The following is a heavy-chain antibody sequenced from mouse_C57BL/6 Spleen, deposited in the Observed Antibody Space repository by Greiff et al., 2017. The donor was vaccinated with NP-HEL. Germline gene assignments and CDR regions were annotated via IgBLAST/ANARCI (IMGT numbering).Heavy chain of an antibody. V-gene: IGHV1-69*01. J-gene: IGHJ2*01. Sequence: QVQLQQPGAELVMPGASVKLSCKASGYTFTSYWMHWVKQRPGQGLEWIGEIDPADGETKYAPKFQGKATITADTSSNTAYLQLSSLTSEDTAVYYCARGTAQARSYWGQGTTLTVSS. D-gene: IGHD3-2*02. CDR3: ARGTAQARSY. CDR1: GYTFTSYW. CDR2: IDPADGET.